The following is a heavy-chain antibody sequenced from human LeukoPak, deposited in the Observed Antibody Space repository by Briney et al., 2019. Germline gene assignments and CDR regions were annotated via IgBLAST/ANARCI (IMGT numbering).Heavy chain of an antibody. CDR1: GGSIKSNSYY. CDR2: IYYSGTT. V-gene: IGHV4-39*07. Sequence: SETLSLTCTVSGGSIKSNSYYWGWIRQPPGKGLEWIGSIYYSGTTFYNPSLKSRVTISVDASKDQFSLKLSSVTAADTAVYYCARDLARIRAFDIWGQGTMVTVSS. J-gene: IGHJ3*02. D-gene: IGHD2-21*01. CDR3: ARDLARIRAFDI.